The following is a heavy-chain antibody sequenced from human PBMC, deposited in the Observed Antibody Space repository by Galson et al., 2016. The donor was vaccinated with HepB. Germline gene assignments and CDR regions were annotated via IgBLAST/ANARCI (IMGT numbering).Heavy chain of an antibody. D-gene: IGHD5-24*01. CDR2: IYPVASNA. V-gene: IGHV5-51*01. J-gene: IGHJ4*02. CDR3: AKKRAGYNY. CDR1: GFNFSSDW. Sequence: QSGAEVKKPGESLKISCKTSGFNFSSDWIGWVRQVPGKGLEWMGIIYPVASNAAYSASFQGHVIISADKSISTAYLQWSSLKASDTAMYYCAKKRAGYNYWGQGTLVTVSS.